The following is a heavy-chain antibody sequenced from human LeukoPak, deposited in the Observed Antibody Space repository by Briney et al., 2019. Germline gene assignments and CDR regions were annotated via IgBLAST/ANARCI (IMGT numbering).Heavy chain of an antibody. J-gene: IGHJ4*02. CDR2: INYSGST. V-gene: IGHV4-39*01. D-gene: IGHD3-10*01. Sequence: SQTLSLTCTVSGGSVSSTTYYWSWIRQPPGKGLEWIASINYSGSTYYNPSLKSRVTISVDTSENQFSLKLSSVTAADTAVYYCARYVVYGSGKYYFDYWGQGTLVTVSS. CDR1: GGSVSSTTYY. CDR3: ARYVVYGSGKYYFDY.